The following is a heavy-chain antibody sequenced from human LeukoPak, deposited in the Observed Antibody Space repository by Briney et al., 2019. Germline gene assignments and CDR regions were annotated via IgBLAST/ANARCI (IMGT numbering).Heavy chain of an antibody. Sequence: LSETLSLTCTIFGSSISDNYYWGWIRRPPGKGLEWIGSVYHSGSTYYNPSLKSRVTLSVDTSNNHFSLKLRSVTAADTAVYYCARHNYYHFWSTLNWFDPWGQGTLVTVSS. CDR2: VYHSGST. CDR1: GSSISDNYY. V-gene: IGHV4-38-2*02. J-gene: IGHJ5*02. CDR3: ARHNYYHFWSTLNWFDP. D-gene: IGHD3-3*01.